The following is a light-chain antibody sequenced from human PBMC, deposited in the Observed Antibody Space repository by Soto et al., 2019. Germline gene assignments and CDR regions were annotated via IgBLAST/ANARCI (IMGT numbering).Light chain of an antibody. CDR2: DAS. V-gene: IGKV3-11*01. CDR3: RQRSIWPQT. J-gene: IGKJ2*01. CDR1: QSVSSY. Sequence: EIVLTQSPATLSLSPGERATLSCRASQSVSSYLAWYQQKPGQAPRLLIYDASNRATGIPARFSGSGSGTDFTLTISSLEPEDFAVYYCRQRSIWPQTFGQGTKLEIK.